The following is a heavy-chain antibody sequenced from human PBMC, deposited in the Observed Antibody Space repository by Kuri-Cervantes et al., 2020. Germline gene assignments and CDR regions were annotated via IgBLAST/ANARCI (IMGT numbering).Heavy chain of an antibody. J-gene: IGHJ6*03. CDR2: ISSSSSYI. V-gene: IGHV3-21*03. D-gene: IGHD1-26*01. CDR1: GFTFSSYS. Sequence: GESLKIYCAASGFTFSSYSMNWVRQAPGKGLEWVSSISSSSSYIYYADSVKGRFTISRDNAKNSLYLQMNSLRAEDTAVYYCARDEESSGGYDGYYYYYMDVWGKGTTVTVSS. CDR3: ARDEESSGGYDGYYYYYMDV.